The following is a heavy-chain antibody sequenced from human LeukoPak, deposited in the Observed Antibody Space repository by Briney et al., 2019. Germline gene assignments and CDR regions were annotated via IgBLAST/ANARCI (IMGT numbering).Heavy chain of an antibody. J-gene: IGHJ5*02. V-gene: IGHV4-39*01. CDR1: GGSIRSSGCY. CDR2: IYYSGST. D-gene: IGHD1-26*01. Sequence: PSETLSLTCTVSGGSIRSSGCYWGWIRQPPGKGLEWIASIYYSGSTYYNPSLKSRVTISVDTSKNQLSLKLSSLTAADTAVYYCARHEYSGSYYGLSWFDPWGQGTLVTVSS. CDR3: ARHEYSGSYYGLSWFDP.